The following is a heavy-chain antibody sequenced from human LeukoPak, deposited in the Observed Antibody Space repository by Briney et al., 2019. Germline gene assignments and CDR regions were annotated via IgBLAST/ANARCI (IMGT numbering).Heavy chain of an antibody. CDR2: IPASGGNT. Sequence: PGGSLRLSCAASGFTFSTFGMRWVRQAPGKGLEWVSTIPASGGNTYYADSVKGRFTISRDNSKNTLYVQVDSLGTEDTAAYYCANGSYYDSSGSFYFDYWGQGTLVTVSS. J-gene: IGHJ4*02. D-gene: IGHD3-22*01. CDR1: GFTFSTFG. V-gene: IGHV3-23*01. CDR3: ANGSYYDSSGSFYFDY.